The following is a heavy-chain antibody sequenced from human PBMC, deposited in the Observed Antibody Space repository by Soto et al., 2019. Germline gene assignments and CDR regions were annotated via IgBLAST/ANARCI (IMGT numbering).Heavy chain of an antibody. CDR2: IIPIFGTA. CDR3: ARDRRTAGYWSPWFDP. D-gene: IGHD3-22*01. J-gene: IGHJ5*02. CDR1: GGTFSSYA. Sequence: QVQLVQSGAEVKKPGSSVKVSCKASGGTFSSYAISWVRQAPGQGLEWMGGIIPIFGTANYAQKFQGRVTITADESTSTAYMELSSLRSEDTTVYYGARDRRTAGYWSPWFDPWGQGTLVTVSS. V-gene: IGHV1-69*01.